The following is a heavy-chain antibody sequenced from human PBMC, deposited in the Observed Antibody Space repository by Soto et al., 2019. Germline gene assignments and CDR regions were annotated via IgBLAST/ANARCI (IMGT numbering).Heavy chain of an antibody. V-gene: IGHV3-33*01. CDR1: GFSFSYYA. D-gene: IGHD3-16*01. J-gene: IGHJ6*02. CDR2: IWYNGSNK. CDR3: ARDGEGGSSTRAYSYGLDV. Sequence: GGSLRLSCTASGFSFSYYAMPWVRQAPCKAPEWLAVIWYNGSNKNYGESVKGRFTIYRDNSKNTLYLQMNSLRAEDTAVYYCARDGEGGSSTRAYSYGLDVWGLGTTVTVYS.